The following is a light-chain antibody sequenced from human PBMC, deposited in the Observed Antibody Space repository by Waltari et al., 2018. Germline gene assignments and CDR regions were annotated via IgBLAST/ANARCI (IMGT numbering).Light chain of an antibody. CDR1: SSDVGSYNL. V-gene: IGLV2-23*03. Sequence: QSALTQPASVSGSPGQSNPISCTGTSSDVGSYNLVSWYQQHPGKAPKLMIYEGSTRPSGVSNRFSGSKSGNTASLTISGLQAEDEADYYCCSYAVSSTFGVFGGGTKLTVL. CDR2: EGS. CDR3: CSYAVSSTFGV. J-gene: IGLJ3*02.